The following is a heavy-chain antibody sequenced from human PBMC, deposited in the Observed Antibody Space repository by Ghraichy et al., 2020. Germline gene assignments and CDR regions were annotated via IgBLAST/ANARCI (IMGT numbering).Heavy chain of an antibody. Sequence: GESLNISCAASGFTFSSYAMSWVRQAPGKGLEWVSAISGSGGSTYYADSVKGRFTISRDNSKNTLYLQMNSLRAEDTAVYYCAKDNRGFAPRWFDYWGQGTLVTVSS. V-gene: IGHV3-23*01. D-gene: IGHD1-14*01. CDR1: GFTFSSYA. CDR3: AKDNRGFAPRWFDY. J-gene: IGHJ4*02. CDR2: ISGSGGST.